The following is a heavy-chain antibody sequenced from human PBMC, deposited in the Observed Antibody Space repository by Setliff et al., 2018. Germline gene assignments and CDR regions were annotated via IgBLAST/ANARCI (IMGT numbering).Heavy chain of an antibody. CDR3: ARRAVTAEYFQH. CDR1: GYSFTTYW. CDR2: IYPGDSDT. D-gene: IGHD4-17*01. Sequence: PGESLKISCKGSGYSFTTYWTGWVRQMPGKGLEWMGIIYPGDSDTRYSPSFQGQVTISADKSISTAYLQLSSLKASDTAIYYCARRAVTAEYFQHWGHGTLVTVSS. V-gene: IGHV5-51*01. J-gene: IGHJ1*01.